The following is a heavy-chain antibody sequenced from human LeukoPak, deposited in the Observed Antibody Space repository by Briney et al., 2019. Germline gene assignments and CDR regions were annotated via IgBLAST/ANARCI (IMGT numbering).Heavy chain of an antibody. V-gene: IGHV1-3*01. D-gene: IGHD6-19*01. Sequence: ASVKVSCKASGYTFTSHVMHWMRQAPGQSLEWMGSINGGNGNTEYSQTFQGRVTFTRDTSASTGYMELSSLRSEDTAVYYCANAKVAGGFQYFQRWGQGTLVSVSA. J-gene: IGHJ1*01. CDR2: INGGNGNT. CDR1: GYTFTSHV. CDR3: ANAKVAGGFQYFQR.